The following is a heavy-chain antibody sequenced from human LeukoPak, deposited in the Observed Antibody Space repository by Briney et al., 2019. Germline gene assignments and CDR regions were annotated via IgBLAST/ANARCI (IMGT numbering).Heavy chain of an antibody. CDR1: GGSISGCN. CDR2: IYYSGSS. J-gene: IGHJ4*02. D-gene: IGHD1-1*01. Sequence: PSETLSLTCTVSGGSISGCNWSWIRQPPGKGLEWIGYIYYSGSSNYNPSLNSRVTMSVDTSKNHFSLKLSSVTAADTAVYYCASGFRGQLGYFDYWGQGTLVTVSS. V-gene: IGHV4-59*01. CDR3: ASGFRGQLGYFDY.